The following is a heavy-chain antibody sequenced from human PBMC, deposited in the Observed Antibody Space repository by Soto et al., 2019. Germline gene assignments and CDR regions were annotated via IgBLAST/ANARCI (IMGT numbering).Heavy chain of an antibody. D-gene: IGHD5-12*01. V-gene: IGHV5-51*01. CDR2: IYPGDSDT. CDR3: ARAGDNSGYDYPYYYGMDV. Sequence: PGESLKISCKGSGYSFTSYWIGWVRQMPGKGLEWMGIIYPGDSDTRYSPSFQGQVTISAGKSISTAYLQWSSLKASDIAMYYCARAGDNSGYDYPYYYGMDVWGQGTTVTVSS. J-gene: IGHJ6*02. CDR1: GYSFTSYW.